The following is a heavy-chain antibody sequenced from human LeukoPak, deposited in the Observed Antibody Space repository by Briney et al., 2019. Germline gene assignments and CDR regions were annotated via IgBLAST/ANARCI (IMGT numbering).Heavy chain of an antibody. Sequence: TSETLSLTCVVYGGSFSGYYWSWIRQPPGKGLEWIGEINHSGSTNYNPSLKSRVTISVDTSKNQFSLKLSSVTAADTAVYYCARRTYYYGSGSYSGPSRFDPWGQGTLVTVSS. V-gene: IGHV4-34*01. CDR2: INHSGST. J-gene: IGHJ5*02. D-gene: IGHD3-10*01. CDR1: GGSFSGYY. CDR3: ARRTYYYGSGSYSGPSRFDP.